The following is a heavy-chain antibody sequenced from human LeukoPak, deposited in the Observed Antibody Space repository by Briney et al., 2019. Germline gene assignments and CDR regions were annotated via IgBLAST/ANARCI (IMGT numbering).Heavy chain of an antibody. J-gene: IGHJ4*02. CDR2: IKQDGSER. V-gene: IGHV3-7*04. Sequence: PGGSLRLSCAASGITFSNYWMTWVRQAPGKGLEWVANIKQDGSERDYVDSVKGRFTISRDDAKNSLYLQMNSLRAEDTAVYYCARGITMANWGQGTLVTVSS. CDR1: GITFSNYW. CDR3: ARGITMAN. D-gene: IGHD3-10*01.